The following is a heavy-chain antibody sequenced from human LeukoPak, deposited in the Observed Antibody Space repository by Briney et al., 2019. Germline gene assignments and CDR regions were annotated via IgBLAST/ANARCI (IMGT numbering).Heavy chain of an antibody. CDR3: ARVRNDYGGIDAFDI. CDR2: IKQDGSEK. V-gene: IGHV3-7*03. J-gene: IGHJ3*02. D-gene: IGHD4-23*01. Sequence: GGSLRLSWAASGFTFSNYWMTWVRQAPGKGLEWVANIKQDGSEKYYVDSVKGRFTISKDNAKNSLYLQMNSLRAEDTAVYYCARVRNDYGGIDAFDIWGQGTMVTVSS. CDR1: GFTFSNYW.